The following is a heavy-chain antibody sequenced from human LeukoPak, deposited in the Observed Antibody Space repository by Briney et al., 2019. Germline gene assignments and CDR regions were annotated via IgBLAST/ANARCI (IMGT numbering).Heavy chain of an antibody. CDR1: GYSSGIYG. V-gene: IGHV1-18*01. CDR3: ARWHSISSWPPSCDS. J-gene: IGHJ4*02. Sequence: ASVKVSCKASGYSSGIYGITWVRQAAGQGLQFMGWISACNGNTNDAQKLQGNVTMTADTPTTPDYMEWRSLRSGAPAVYYCARWHSISSWPPSCDSWGEGTLVTVSS. CDR2: ISACNGNT. D-gene: IGHD6-6*01.